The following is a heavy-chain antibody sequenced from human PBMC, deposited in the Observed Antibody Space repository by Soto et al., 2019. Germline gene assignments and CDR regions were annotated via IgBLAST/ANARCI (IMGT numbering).Heavy chain of an antibody. CDR2: ISGYNGDT. V-gene: IGHV1-18*01. CDR3: AKNGQLPYXYYGLDV. Sequence: ASVKVSCKASGYTFTRYGISWVRQAPGQGLEWMGWISGYNGDTNYAQKFQDRVSMTIDTSTGTAYMELRSLTSDETAIYYCAKNGQLPYXYYGLDVWG. D-gene: IGHD1-7*01. CDR1: GYTFTRYG. J-gene: IGHJ6*02.